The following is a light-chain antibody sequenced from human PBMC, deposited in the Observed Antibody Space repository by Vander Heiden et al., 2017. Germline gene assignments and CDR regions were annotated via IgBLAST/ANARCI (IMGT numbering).Light chain of an antibody. V-gene: IGKV3-20*01. CDR1: QSVSSSY. J-gene: IGKJ2*01. CDR2: VAS. Sequence: EIVLTQSPGTLSLSLGERATLPCRASQSVSSSYLAWYQQKPGQAPRLLIYVASSRATGIPDRFSGSGSGTDFTLTISRLEPEDFAVYYCQQYGISPYTFGQGTKLEIK. CDR3: QQYGISPYT.